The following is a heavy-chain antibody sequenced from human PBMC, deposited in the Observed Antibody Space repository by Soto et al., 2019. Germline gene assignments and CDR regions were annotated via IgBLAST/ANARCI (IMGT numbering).Heavy chain of an antibody. CDR2: ISASGNDI. CDR3: AGAQYSYGYYFDY. CDR1: GLTFGSDS. Sequence: SVRLSCAGSGLTFGSDSMNWVRQDPGKGLEWVSSISASGNDIRYADSVKGRITISRDNAKNSLYLQMNSLRGEDTAVYFCAGAQYSYGYYFDYWGQGTLVTVSS. V-gene: IGHV3-21*06. J-gene: IGHJ4*02. D-gene: IGHD5-18*01.